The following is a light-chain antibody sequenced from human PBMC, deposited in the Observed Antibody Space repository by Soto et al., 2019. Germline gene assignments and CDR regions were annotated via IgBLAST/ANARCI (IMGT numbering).Light chain of an antibody. Sequence: EIVMTQSPATLSVSPGERATLSCRASQSASNNLAWYQQKPGQAPRLLIYVASTRATGIPARFSGSGSGTEFTLTISSLQSEDCAVYYCQQYNKWPRTFGQGTKVEI. CDR3: QQYNKWPRT. CDR1: QSASNN. V-gene: IGKV3-15*01. CDR2: VAS. J-gene: IGKJ1*01.